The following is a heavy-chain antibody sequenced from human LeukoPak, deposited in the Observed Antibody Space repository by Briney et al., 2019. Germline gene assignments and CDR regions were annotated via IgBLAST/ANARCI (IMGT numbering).Heavy chain of an antibody. CDR2: IYTSGST. D-gene: IGHD2-21*02. CDR3: ARDQQLAYCGGDCYPAN. J-gene: IGHJ4*02. V-gene: IGHV4-61*02. Sequence: SETLSLTCTVSGGSISSGGYYWSWIRQPAGKGLEWIGRIYTSGSTDYNPSLKSRVTISLETSKKQFSLNLSSVTAADTAVYFCARDQQLAYCGGDCYPANWGQGTLVTVSS. CDR1: GGSISSGGYY.